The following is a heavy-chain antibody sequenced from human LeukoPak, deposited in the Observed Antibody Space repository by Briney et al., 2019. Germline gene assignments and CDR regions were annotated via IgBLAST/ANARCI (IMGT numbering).Heavy chain of an antibody. V-gene: IGHV3-48*04. J-gene: IGHJ3*02. D-gene: IGHD3-10*01. Sequence: GGSLRLSCAASGFTFSSYSMNWVRQAPGKGLEWVSYISSSSSTIYYADSVKGRFTISRDNAKNSLYLQMNSLRAEDTAVYYCAREVAHYYGFNDAFDIWGQGTMVTVSS. CDR1: GFTFSSYS. CDR3: AREVAHYYGFNDAFDI. CDR2: ISSSSSTI.